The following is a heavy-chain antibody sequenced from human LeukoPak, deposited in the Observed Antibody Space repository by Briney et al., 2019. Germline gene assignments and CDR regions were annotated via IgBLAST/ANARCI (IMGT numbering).Heavy chain of an antibody. Sequence: GGSLRLSCAASGFTFSDYYMSWIRQAPGKGLEWVSYISSSGSTIYYADSVKGRFTISRDNAKNSPYLQMNSLRAEDTAVYYCARDSYYYGSGSYRHHYYGMDVWGQGTTVTVSS. J-gene: IGHJ6*02. V-gene: IGHV3-11*01. CDR2: ISSSGSTI. CDR1: GFTFSDYY. D-gene: IGHD3-10*01. CDR3: ARDSYYYGSGSYRHHYYGMDV.